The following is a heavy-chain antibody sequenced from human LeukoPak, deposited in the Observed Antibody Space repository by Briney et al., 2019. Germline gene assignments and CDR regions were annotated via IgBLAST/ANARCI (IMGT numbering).Heavy chain of an antibody. Sequence: GGSLRLSCAASGFTFSSYSMNWVRQAPGEGLEWVSSISSSSSYIYYADSVKGRFTISRDNAKNSLYLQMNSLRAEDTAVYYCGSDIFTPLGYCSSTSCHDDFDIWGQGTMVTVSS. CDR1: GFTFSSYS. D-gene: IGHD2-2*01. V-gene: IGHV3-21*01. CDR3: GSDIFTPLGYCSSTSCHDDFDI. J-gene: IGHJ3*02. CDR2: ISSSSSYI.